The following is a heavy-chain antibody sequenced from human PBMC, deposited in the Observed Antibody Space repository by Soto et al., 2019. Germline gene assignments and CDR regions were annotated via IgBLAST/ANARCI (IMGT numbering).Heavy chain of an antibody. D-gene: IGHD6-13*01. CDR2: INPNSGGT. CDR3: ARDLCASSSCYWYFDL. Sequence: QVQLVQSGAEVKKPGASVKVSCKASGYTFTGYYMHWVRQAPGQGLEWMGWINPNSGGTNYAQRFQGWVTMTRDTSISTAYMELSRLRSDDTAVYYCARDLCASSSCYWYFDLWGRGTLVTVSS. CDR1: GYTFTGYY. V-gene: IGHV1-2*04. J-gene: IGHJ2*01.